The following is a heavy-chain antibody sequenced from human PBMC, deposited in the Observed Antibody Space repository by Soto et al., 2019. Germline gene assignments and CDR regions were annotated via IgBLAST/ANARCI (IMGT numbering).Heavy chain of an antibody. CDR2: IIPIFGTA. Sequence: SVKVSCKASGGTFSSYAISWVRQAPGQGLEWMGGIIPIFGTANYAQKFQGRVTITADESTSTAYMELSRLRSDDTAVYYCARQLAYCGGDCYTEPIEYWGQGTLVTVSS. V-gene: IGHV1-69*13. CDR3: ARQLAYCGGDCYTEPIEY. J-gene: IGHJ4*02. CDR1: GGTFSSYA. D-gene: IGHD2-21*02.